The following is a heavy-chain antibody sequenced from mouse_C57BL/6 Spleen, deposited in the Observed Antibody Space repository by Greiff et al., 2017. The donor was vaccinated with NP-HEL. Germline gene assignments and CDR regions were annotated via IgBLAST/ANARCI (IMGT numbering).Heavy chain of an antibody. D-gene: IGHD1-1*01. CDR3: ARSDGSSYY. Sequence: QVQLKESGAELVRPGTSVKVSCKASGYAFTNYLIEWVKQRPGQGLEWIGVINPGSGGTNYNEKFKGKATLTADKSSSTAYMQLSSLTSEDSAVYFCARSDGSSYYWGQGTTLTVSS. CDR2: INPGSGGT. V-gene: IGHV1-54*01. J-gene: IGHJ2*01. CDR1: GYAFTNYL.